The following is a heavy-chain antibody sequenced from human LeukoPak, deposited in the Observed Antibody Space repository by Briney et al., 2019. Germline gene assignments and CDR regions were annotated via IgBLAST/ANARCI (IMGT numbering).Heavy chain of an antibody. D-gene: IGHD5-24*01. CDR2: IIPIFGTA. Sequence: SVKVSCKASGGTFSSYAISWVRQAPGQGLEWMGGIIPIFGTANYAQKFQGRVTITTDESTSTAYMELSSLRSEDTAVYYCARAPSPRAWLQWLGAFDIWGQGTMVTVSS. CDR1: GGTFSSYA. J-gene: IGHJ3*02. CDR3: ARAPSPRAWLQWLGAFDI. V-gene: IGHV1-69*05.